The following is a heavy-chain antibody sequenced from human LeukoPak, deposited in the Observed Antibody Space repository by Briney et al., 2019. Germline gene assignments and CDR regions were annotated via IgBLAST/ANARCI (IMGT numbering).Heavy chain of an antibody. CDR1: GFTVNTYD. V-gene: IGHV3-48*01. D-gene: IGHD4-17*01. Sequence: GGSLRLSCAASGFTVNTYDMHWGRQAPGEGPEWIAYFGISGTIYYADSVRGRFTISRDNAKNSLFLQMNSLRVDDTAIYYCAGYGVYPYWGQGTPVTVSS. J-gene: IGHJ4*02. CDR3: AGYGVYPY. CDR2: FGISGTI.